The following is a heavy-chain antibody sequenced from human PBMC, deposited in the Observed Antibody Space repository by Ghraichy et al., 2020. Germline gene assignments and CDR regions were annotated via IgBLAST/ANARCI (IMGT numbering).Heavy chain of an antibody. V-gene: IGHV3-11*01. CDR3: VKDDTTNSYRYFHY. Sequence: GESLNISCAASGFSFRDSFMSWVRRAPGKGLEWLSYISGTSTLIHYSDSVKGRFTISRDNARKSLFLQMNSLKPEDTAVYYCVKDDTTNSYRYFHYWGLGTQVTVSS. J-gene: IGHJ4*02. CDR2: ISGTSTLI. D-gene: IGHD1-26*01. CDR1: GFSFRDSF.